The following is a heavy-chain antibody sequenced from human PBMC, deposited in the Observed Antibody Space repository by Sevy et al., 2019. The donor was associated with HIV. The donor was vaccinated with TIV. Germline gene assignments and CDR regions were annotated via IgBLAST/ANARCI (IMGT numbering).Heavy chain of an antibody. V-gene: IGHV4-39*01. CDR3: ARQGGSCKTGLCYTFFDF. CDR2: IHSGGNA. D-gene: IGHD2-8*01. J-gene: IGHJ4*02. CDR1: GGSINRSSYY. Sequence: SETLSLTCTVSGGSINRSSYYWGWIRQPPGKGLEWLASIHSGGNAYYNPSLKSRVTISVDTSKNQVTLKRTSVTAADTAVYYCARQGGSCKTGLCYTFFDFWGQGNPVTVSS.